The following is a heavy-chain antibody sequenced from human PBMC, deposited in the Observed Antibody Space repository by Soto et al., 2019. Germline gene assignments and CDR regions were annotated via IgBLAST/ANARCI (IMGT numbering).Heavy chain of an antibody. J-gene: IGHJ4*02. V-gene: IGHV3-15*01. CDR3: TTVDYYDSIGYYSLDY. CDR2: IKSKTDAGTV. CDR1: GFTFSNAW. D-gene: IGHD3-22*01. Sequence: EVQLVESGGGLVERGGSLRLSCAASGFTFSNAWMSWVRQAPGKGLEWVGRIKSKTDAGTVDYAAPVKGRFTISRDDLTNMLFLQMNGLKTEDTAVYYCTTVDYYDSIGYYSLDYWGQGTLVTVSS.